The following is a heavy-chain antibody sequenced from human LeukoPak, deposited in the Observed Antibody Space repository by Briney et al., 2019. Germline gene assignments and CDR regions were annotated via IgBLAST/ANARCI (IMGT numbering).Heavy chain of an antibody. CDR1: GGSFSTYY. CDR3: ARGPYYVASDYFIY. Sequence: PSETLSLTCAVYGGSFSTYYWSWIRQPPGKGLEWIGKINHSGSTNYNPSLKSRVTISVDTSKNQFSLKLTSVTAADTAVYYCARGPYYVASDYFIYWSQGTLVTDCS. J-gene: IGHJ4*02. V-gene: IGHV4-34*01. D-gene: IGHD3-22*01. CDR2: INHSGST.